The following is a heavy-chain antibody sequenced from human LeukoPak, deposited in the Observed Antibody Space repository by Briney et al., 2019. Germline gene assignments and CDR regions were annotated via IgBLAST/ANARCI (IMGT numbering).Heavy chain of an antibody. CDR2: MWFDGSRQ. V-gene: IGHV3-33*01. J-gene: IGHJ4*02. CDR1: GFTFGSSG. Sequence: GGSLRLSCAASGFTFGSSGMHWVRQAPGKGLEWVAVMWFDGSRQYYGDSVKGRFTISRDTSKNTLYLQMNSLRDEDTAVYYCARDWSYYFDYWGQGTLVTVSS. D-gene: IGHD2-8*02. CDR3: ARDWSYYFDY.